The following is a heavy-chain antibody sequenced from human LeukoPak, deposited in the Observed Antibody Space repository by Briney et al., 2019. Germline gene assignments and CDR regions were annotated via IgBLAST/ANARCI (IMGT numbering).Heavy chain of an antibody. V-gene: IGHV3-48*04. D-gene: IGHD3-10*02. CDR1: GFTFNSYS. J-gene: IGHJ6*04. Sequence: GGSLRLSCAASGFTFNSYSMNWVRQAPGKGLEWVSYISSSSSTIYYADSVKGRFTISRDNAKNSLYLQMNSLRAEDTAVYYCAELGITMIGGVWGKGTTVTISS. CDR2: ISSSSSTI. CDR3: AELGITMIGGV.